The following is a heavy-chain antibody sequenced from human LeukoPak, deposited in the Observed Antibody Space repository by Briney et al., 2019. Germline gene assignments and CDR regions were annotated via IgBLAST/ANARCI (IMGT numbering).Heavy chain of an antibody. CDR1: GYTFTSYD. CDR2: MNPNSGNT. V-gene: IGHV1-8*01. CDR3: ARAGYCSSTSCYLFGY. Sequence: ASVKVSCKASGYTFTSYDINWVRQATGQGLEWMGWMNPNSGNTGYAQKFQGRVTMTRNTSISTAYMELSSLRSEDTAVYYCARAGYCSSTSCYLFGYWGQGTLVTVSS. J-gene: IGHJ4*02. D-gene: IGHD2-2*01.